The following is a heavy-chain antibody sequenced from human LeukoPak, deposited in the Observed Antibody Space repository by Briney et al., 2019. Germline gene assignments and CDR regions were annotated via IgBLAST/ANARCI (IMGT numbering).Heavy chain of an antibody. D-gene: IGHD2-15*01. Sequence: GGSLRLSCAASGFTFSSYSMNWVRQAPGKGLEWVSSISSSSSYIYYADSVKGRFTISRDNAKNSLYLQMNSLRAEDTAVYYCATHRVGPYGTLLHPGLDYWGQGTLVTVSS. CDR2: ISSSSSYI. CDR1: GFTFSSYS. V-gene: IGHV3-21*01. CDR3: ATHRVGPYGTLLHPGLDY. J-gene: IGHJ4*02.